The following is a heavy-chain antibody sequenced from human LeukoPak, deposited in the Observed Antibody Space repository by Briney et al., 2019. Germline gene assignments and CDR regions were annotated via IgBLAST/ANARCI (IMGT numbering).Heavy chain of an antibody. CDR1: GGSIRSYY. Sequence: SETLSLTCTVSGGSIRSYYWSWIRQPPGKGLEWIGYIYYTGVTNYSPSLKSRVTISADTSKNQFSLNLSSVTAADTAVYYCARLTYSNNWYFRRGLDNWFDPWGQGTLVTVSS. D-gene: IGHD6-13*01. CDR3: ARLTYSNNWYFRRGLDNWFDP. CDR2: IYYTGVT. J-gene: IGHJ5*02. V-gene: IGHV4-59*12.